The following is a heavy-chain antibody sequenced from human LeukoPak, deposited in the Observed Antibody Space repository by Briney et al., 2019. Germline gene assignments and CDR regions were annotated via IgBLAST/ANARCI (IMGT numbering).Heavy chain of an antibody. D-gene: IGHD6-19*01. Sequence: GGSLRLSCAASGFTFSSYEMNWVRQAPGKGLEWVSAISGSGATTYYADSVKGRFTISRDNSKNTLYLQMNSLRAEDTAVYYCAKDLLSVAGIHYYYYMDAWGKGTTVTISS. CDR1: GFTFSSYE. CDR2: ISGSGATT. V-gene: IGHV3-23*01. CDR3: AKDLLSVAGIHYYYYMDA. J-gene: IGHJ6*03.